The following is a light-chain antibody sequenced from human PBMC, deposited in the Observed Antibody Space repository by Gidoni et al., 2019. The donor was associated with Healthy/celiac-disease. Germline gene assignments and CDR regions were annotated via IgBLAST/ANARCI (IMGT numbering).Light chain of an antibody. CDR1: SSNIGAVYD. CDR3: QSYDSSLSVWV. CDR2: GNS. Sequence: QSVLTHLPPVSAAPAHRVTISCTGSSSNIGAVYDVHWYQQLPGTAPKLLIYGNSNRPSGVPDRFSGSKSGTSASLAITGLQAEDEADYYCQSYDSSLSVWVFGGGTKLTVL. V-gene: IGLV1-40*01. J-gene: IGLJ3*02.